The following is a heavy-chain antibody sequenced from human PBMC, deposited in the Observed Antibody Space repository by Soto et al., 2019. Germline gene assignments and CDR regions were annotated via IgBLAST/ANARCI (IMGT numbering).Heavy chain of an antibody. V-gene: IGHV3-11*01. J-gene: IGHJ6*03. CDR3: ARTQGGCSSTSCYYYYYYMDV. CDR2: ISSSGSTI. Sequence: QVQLVESGGGLVKPGGSLRLSCAASGFTFSDYYMSWIRQAPGKGLEWVSYISSSGSTIYYADSVKGRFTISRDNAKNSLYLQMNSLRAEDTAVYYCARTQGGCSSTSCYYYYYYMDVWGKGTTVTVSS. CDR1: GFTFSDYY. D-gene: IGHD2-2*01.